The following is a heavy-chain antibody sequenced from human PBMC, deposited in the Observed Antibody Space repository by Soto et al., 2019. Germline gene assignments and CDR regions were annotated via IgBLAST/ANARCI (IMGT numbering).Heavy chain of an antibody. J-gene: IGHJ6*03. Sequence: GGSLRLSCAASGFTFSSYSMNWVRQAPGKGLEWVSSISSSSSYIYYADSVKGRFTISRDNAKNSLYLQMNSLRAEDTAVYYCARVALAAGGGYYYYMDVWGKGTTVTVSS. CDR2: ISSSSSYI. V-gene: IGHV3-21*01. D-gene: IGHD6-13*01. CDR1: GFTFSSYS. CDR3: ARVALAAGGGYYYYMDV.